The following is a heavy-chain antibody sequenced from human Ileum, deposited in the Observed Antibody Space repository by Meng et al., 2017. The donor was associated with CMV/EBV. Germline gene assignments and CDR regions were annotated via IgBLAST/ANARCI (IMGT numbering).Heavy chain of an antibody. Sequence: QVQLQGSGPGLVKPSETLSLTCTVSGGSINNYYWSWIRQSAEKGLEWIGRFYSSDTYNYHPSLNSRVTMSLDTSKNQFSLNLRSVTAADTAIYYCARGPGASTREGFDYWGLGTLVTVSS. V-gene: IGHV4-4*07. CDR2: FYSSDTY. D-gene: IGHD1-26*01. J-gene: IGHJ4*02. CDR3: ARGPGASTREGFDY. CDR1: GGSINNYY.